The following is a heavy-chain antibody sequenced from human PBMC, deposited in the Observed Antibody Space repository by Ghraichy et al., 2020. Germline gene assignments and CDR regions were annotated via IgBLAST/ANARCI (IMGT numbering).Heavy chain of an antibody. V-gene: IGHV3-21*01. CDR3: ARESGCSGGSCYSDY. Sequence: LSLTCAASGFTFSSYSMNWVRQAPGKGLEWVSSISSSSSYIYYADSVKGQFTISRDNAKNSLYLQMNSLRAEDTAVYYCARESGCSGGSCYSDYWGQGTLVTVSS. CDR1: GFTFSSYS. D-gene: IGHD2-15*01. J-gene: IGHJ4*02. CDR2: ISSSSSYI.